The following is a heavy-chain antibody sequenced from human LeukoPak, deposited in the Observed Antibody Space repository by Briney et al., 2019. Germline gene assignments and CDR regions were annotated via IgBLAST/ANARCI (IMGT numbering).Heavy chain of an antibody. CDR1: GFTFSNYA. Sequence: PGGSLRLSCAASGFTFSNYAMSWVRQAPGKGLDWVSTISISGGNTYYTDSVKGRFTISRDNSKSTLYLQMNSLRAGDTAVYYCAKVRDSATVTGRFDNWGQGTMVTVSS. CDR2: ISISGGNT. D-gene: IGHD4-17*01. V-gene: IGHV3-23*01. CDR3: AKVRDSATVTGRFDN. J-gene: IGHJ5*02.